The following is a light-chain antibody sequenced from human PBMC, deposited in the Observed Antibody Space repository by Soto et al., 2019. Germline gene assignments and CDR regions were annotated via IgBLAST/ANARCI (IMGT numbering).Light chain of an antibody. J-gene: IGKJ4*01. CDR2: DAS. V-gene: IGKV3-11*01. CDR3: QPRGNWPLT. CDR1: QSVTNSY. Sequence: EIVMTQSPVTLSVSPGERATLSCRASQSVTNSYLAWYQQKPGQAPRLLIYDASNRATGIPARFSGSGSGTDFTLTISSLKPEDFAVYYCQPRGNWPLTFGGGTKVDIK.